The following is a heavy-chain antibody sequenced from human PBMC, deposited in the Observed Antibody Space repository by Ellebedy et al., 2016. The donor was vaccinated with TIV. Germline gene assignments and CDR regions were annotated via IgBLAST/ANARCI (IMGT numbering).Heavy chain of an antibody. CDR3: ARKVPGSYSFDY. J-gene: IGHJ4*02. CDR2: IGGSGTAT. V-gene: IGHV3-23*01. Sequence: PGGSLRLSYAASGFTFNSYAMNWVRQAPGKGLEWVSSIGGSGTATYYADSVRGRFTISRDNSKNTLYLQMNSLRAEDTAVYYCARKVPGSYSFDYWGQGNLVTVSS. CDR1: GFTFNSYA. D-gene: IGHD1-26*01.